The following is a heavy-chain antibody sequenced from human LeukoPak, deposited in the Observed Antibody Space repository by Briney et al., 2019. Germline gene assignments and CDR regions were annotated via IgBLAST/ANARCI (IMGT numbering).Heavy chain of an antibody. D-gene: IGHD2-21*02. Sequence: AASVTVSCKASGGTFSSYAISWVRQAPGQGLEWMGRIIPILGIANYAQRFQGRVTITADKSTSTAYMELSSLRSEDTAVYYCARAAVTGWFDPWGQGTLVTVSS. CDR1: GGTFSSYA. CDR3: ARAAVTGWFDP. J-gene: IGHJ5*02. CDR2: IIPILGIA. V-gene: IGHV1-69*04.